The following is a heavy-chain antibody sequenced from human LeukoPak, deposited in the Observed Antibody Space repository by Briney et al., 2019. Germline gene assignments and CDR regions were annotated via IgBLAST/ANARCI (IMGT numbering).Heavy chain of an antibody. J-gene: IGHJ5*02. D-gene: IGHD3-10*01. V-gene: IGHV1-8*01. CDR2: MNPNSGNT. CDR1: GYTFTSYD. CDR3: ARGRDGSGSYYDWFDP. Sequence: ASVKVSCKASGYTFTSYDINWVRQATGQGLEWMGWMNPNSGNTGYAQKFQGRVTMTRNTSIRTAYMELSSLRSEDTAVYYCARGRDGSGSYYDWFDPWGQGTLVTVSS.